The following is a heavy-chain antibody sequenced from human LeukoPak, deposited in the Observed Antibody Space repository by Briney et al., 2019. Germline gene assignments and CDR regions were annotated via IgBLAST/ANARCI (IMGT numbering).Heavy chain of an antibody. Sequence: GGSLRLSCAASGFTFSSYSMSWVRQAPGKGLEWVSAISGSGGSTYYADSVKGRFTISRDNSKNTLYLQMNSLRAEDTAVYYCAKEPLRYFAEGLLDPWGQGTLVTVSS. CDR3: AKEPLRYFAEGLLDP. V-gene: IGHV3-23*01. D-gene: IGHD3-9*01. CDR2: ISGSGGST. CDR1: GFTFSSYS. J-gene: IGHJ5*02.